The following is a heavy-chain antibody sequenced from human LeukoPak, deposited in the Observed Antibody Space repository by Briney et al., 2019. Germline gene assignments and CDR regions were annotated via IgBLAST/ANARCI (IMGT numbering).Heavy chain of an antibody. Sequence: ASMKVSCKASGYTFTSYYMHWVRQAPGQGLEWMGIINPSGGSTSYAQKFQGRVTMTRDTSTSTVYMELSSLRSEDTAVYYCARGGGWVVPAAKYYFDYWGQGTLVTVSS. CDR1: GYTFTSYY. J-gene: IGHJ4*02. CDR3: ARGGGWVVPAAKYYFDY. D-gene: IGHD2-2*01. V-gene: IGHV1-46*01. CDR2: INPSGGST.